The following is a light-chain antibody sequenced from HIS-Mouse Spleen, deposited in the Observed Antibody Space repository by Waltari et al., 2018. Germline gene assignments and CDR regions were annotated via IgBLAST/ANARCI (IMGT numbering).Light chain of an antibody. V-gene: IGKV1-9*01. CDR2: AAS. J-gene: IGKJ1*01. Sequence: DIQMTQSPSSLSASVGDSVTITCRASQSISSYLNWYQQKPGKAPKLLIYAASTLQSGVPSRFSGSGSGTEFTLTISSLQPEDFATYYCQQLNSYPPTFGQGTKVEIK. CDR3: QQLNSYPPT. CDR1: QSISSY.